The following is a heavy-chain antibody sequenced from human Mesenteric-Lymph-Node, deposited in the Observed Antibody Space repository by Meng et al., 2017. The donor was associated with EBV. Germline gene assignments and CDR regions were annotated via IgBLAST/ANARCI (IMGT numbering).Heavy chain of an antibody. J-gene: IGHJ4*02. V-gene: IGHV7-4-1*02. CDR2: INTNTGNP. D-gene: IGHD3-10*01. CDR3: ARDPGGSGSYSYDS. Sequence: QVQLVQSGSELKKPGASVKVSCKASGYIFTDYMMNWVRQAPGQEPEWLGWINTNTGNPKYAQAFTGRFVFSLDTSVSTAYLQISSLKAEDTAVYYCARDPGGSGSYSYDSWGQGTLVTVSS. CDR1: GYIFTDYM.